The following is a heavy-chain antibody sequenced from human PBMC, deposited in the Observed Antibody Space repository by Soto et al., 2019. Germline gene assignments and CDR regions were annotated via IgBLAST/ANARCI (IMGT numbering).Heavy chain of an antibody. D-gene: IGHD3-10*01. V-gene: IGHV4-39*07. J-gene: IGHJ6*02. Sequence: SETLSLTCTVSGGSISSSNYFWGWIRQPPGKGLEWIGSIYYSGSTYYNPSLKSRVTISMDKSRNQFSRTLSSVSAADTGVYICAKNLLGFGELRGLHVWGPGTTVPVS. CDR1: GGSISSSNYF. CDR3: AKNLLGFGELRGLHV. CDR2: IYYSGST.